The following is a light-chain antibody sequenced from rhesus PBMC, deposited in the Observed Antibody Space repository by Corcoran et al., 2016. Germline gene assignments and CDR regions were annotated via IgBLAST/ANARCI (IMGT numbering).Light chain of an antibody. CDR2: KAS. V-gene: IGKV1-25*01. CDR3: QHGFVTPYS. Sequence: DIQMTQSPSSLSASVGDRVTITCQASQDISTNLAWYQQKPGKVPKLLTYKASALQSGVPSRFSGRGAGTDFTLTISSLLPEDFVTYYCQHGFVTPYSFGQGAKVEIK. CDR1: QDISTN. J-gene: IGKJ2*01.